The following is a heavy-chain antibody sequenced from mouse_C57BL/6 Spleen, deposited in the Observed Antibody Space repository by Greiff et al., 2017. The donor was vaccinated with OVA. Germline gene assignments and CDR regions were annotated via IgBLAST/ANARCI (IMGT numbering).Heavy chain of an antibody. CDR1: EYEFTSHD. J-gene: IGHJ4*01. V-gene: IGHV5-2*01. CDR2: INSDGGSN. Sequence: DVQLVESGGGLVQPGESLKLSCESNEYEFTSHDMSWVRQTPEKRLELVAAINSDGGSNYYPDTMASRFIISRDNTKKTLYLQMSRLRSEDTAVDYCARQGFYYALDYWGQGTSVTVSA. CDR3: ARQGFYYALDY.